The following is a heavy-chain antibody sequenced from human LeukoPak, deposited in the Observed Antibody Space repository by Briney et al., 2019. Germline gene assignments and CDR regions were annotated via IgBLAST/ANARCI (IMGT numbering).Heavy chain of an antibody. Sequence: ASVNVSCKASGNTFTSLGISWVRQAPRQGLEWMGWISAYNGNTNYAQKFQARVTMTTDTSTTTVYMELRSLRFDDTAVYYCARDLPVVVVPVALSYWGQGTLVTVSS. V-gene: IGHV1-18*01. J-gene: IGHJ4*02. CDR3: ARDLPVVVVPVALSY. CDR1: GNTFTSLG. D-gene: IGHD2-2*01. CDR2: ISAYNGNT.